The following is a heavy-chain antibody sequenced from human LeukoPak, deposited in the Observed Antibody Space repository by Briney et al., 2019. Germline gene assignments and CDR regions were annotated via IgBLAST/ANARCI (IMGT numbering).Heavy chain of an antibody. Sequence: GGSLRLSCAASGFTFSSYGMHWVRQAPGKGLEWVAVIWHDGSNKYYADSVKGRFTISRDNSKNTLYLQMNSLRAEDTAVYYCAKDNSQLYSSSWHHWGQGTLVTVFS. CDR1: GFTFSSYG. V-gene: IGHV3-33*06. D-gene: IGHD6-13*01. J-gene: IGHJ5*02. CDR2: IWHDGSNK. CDR3: AKDNSQLYSSSWHH.